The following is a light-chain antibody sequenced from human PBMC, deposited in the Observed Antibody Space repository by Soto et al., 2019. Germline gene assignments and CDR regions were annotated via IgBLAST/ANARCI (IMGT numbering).Light chain of an antibody. Sequence: EIVMTQSPATLSVSPGERATLSCRASQSVSSNLAWYQQKPGQAPRLLIYGASTRSTGIPARFSGSGSGTEFTLTISSLQSEDFAVYYCQQYNNAWTFGQVTKVEIK. V-gene: IGKV3-15*01. CDR3: QQYNNAWT. J-gene: IGKJ1*01. CDR1: QSVSSN. CDR2: GAS.